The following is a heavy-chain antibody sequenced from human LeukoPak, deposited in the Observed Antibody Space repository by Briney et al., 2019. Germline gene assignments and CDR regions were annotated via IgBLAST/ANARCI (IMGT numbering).Heavy chain of an antibody. CDR3: ATTLTVTTGFY. D-gene: IGHD4-17*01. Sequence: GGSLRLSCAASGFTFSSYWMSWVRQAPGKGQEWVANIKEDVSEKYYVDSVKGRFTISRDNAENSLYLQMHSLRAEDTAVYYCATTLTVTTGFYWGQGTLVTVSS. V-gene: IGHV3-7*01. J-gene: IGHJ4*02. CDR2: IKEDVSEK. CDR1: GFTFSSYW.